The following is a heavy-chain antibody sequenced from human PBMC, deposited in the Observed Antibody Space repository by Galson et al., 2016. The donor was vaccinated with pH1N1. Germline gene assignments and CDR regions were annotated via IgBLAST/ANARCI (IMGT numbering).Heavy chain of an antibody. V-gene: IGHV1-69*06. CDR1: GGSFRSYT. CDR2: IIPIYGST. CDR3: ARNSTMVTTDDPYYGMDV. D-gene: IGHD4-17*01. Sequence: SVKVSCKASGGSFRSYTITWVRQAPGQGLEWMGQIIPIYGSTNYAHKFQGRVTFTADKSTNTAYMDLISLRSEDTAVYYCARNSTMVTTDDPYYGMDVWGQGTTDTVSS. J-gene: IGHJ6*02.